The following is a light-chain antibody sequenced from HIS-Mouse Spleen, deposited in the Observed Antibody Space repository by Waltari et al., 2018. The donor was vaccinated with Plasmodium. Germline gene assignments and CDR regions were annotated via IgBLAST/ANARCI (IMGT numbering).Light chain of an antibody. V-gene: IGKV3-11*01. CDR1: QSVSSY. J-gene: IGKJ2*01. CDR2: DAS. CDR3: QQYNSYYT. Sequence: EIVLTQSPATLSLSPGERATLSCRASQSVSSYLAWYQQKPGQAPRLLIYDASNRATGIPARFSGSGSGTDFTLTISSLQPDDFATYYCQQYNSYYTFGQG.